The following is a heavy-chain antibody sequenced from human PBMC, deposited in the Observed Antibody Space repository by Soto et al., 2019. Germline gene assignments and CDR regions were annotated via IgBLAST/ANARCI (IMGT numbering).Heavy chain of an antibody. Sequence: SETLSLTCAVYGGSFSGYYWSWIRQPPGKGLEWIGEINHSGSTNYNPSLKSRVTISVDTSKNQFSLKLSSVTAAGTAVYYCALPWFGDAYYYGMDVWGQGTTVTVSS. CDR2: INHSGST. D-gene: IGHD3-10*01. CDR3: ALPWFGDAYYYGMDV. V-gene: IGHV4-34*01. CDR1: GGSFSGYY. J-gene: IGHJ6*02.